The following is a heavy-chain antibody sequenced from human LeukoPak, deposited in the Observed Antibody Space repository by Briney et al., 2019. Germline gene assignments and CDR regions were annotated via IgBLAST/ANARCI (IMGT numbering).Heavy chain of an antibody. Sequence: PVASVTVSCKAAGYTFTGYDINWVRQAAGQGIEWMGWMNPNSGNTVYAQKFQGRVTMTRNTSIGTAYMELSSLRSEDTAVYYCAIERGYMVRGVSYAFDIWGQGTMVTVSS. CDR2: MNPNSGNT. CDR3: AIERGYMVRGVSYAFDI. D-gene: IGHD3-10*01. J-gene: IGHJ3*02. V-gene: IGHV1-8*01. CDR1: GYTFTGYD.